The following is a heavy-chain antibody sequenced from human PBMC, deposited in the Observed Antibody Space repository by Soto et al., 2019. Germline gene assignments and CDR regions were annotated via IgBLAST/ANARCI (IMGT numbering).Heavy chain of an antibody. CDR1: GFTFSSYE. J-gene: IGHJ6*02. CDR3: ARESGLGGGSYSYYYYGMDV. D-gene: IGHD1-26*01. V-gene: IGHV3-48*03. CDR2: ISSSGSTI. Sequence: GGYLRLSCAASGFTFSSYEMNWVRQAPGKGLEWVSYISSSGSTIYYADSVKGRFTISRDNAKNSLYLQMNSLRAEDTAVYYCARESGLGGGSYSYYYYGMDVWGQGTTVTVSS.